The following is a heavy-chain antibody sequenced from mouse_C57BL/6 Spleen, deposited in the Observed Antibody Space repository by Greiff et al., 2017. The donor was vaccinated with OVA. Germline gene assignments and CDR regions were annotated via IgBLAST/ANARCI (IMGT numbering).Heavy chain of an antibody. V-gene: IGHV5-17*01. CDR1: GFTFSDSG. D-gene: IGHD2-4*01. Sequence: EVKVEESGGGLVKPGGSLKLSCAASGFTFSDSGMHWVRQAPEKGLEWVAYISSGSSTIYYADTVTGRFTISRDNAKNTLFLQMTSLRSEDTAMYYCARHDYDGYFDYWGQGTTLTVSS. J-gene: IGHJ2*01. CDR3: ARHDYDGYFDY. CDR2: ISSGSSTI.